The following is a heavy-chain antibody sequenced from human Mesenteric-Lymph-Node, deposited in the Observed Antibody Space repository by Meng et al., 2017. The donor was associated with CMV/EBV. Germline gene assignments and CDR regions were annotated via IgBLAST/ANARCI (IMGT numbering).Heavy chain of an antibody. CDR2: INPSGGST. J-gene: IGHJ4*02. CDR3: ARDVDTAL. D-gene: IGHD5-18*01. Sequence: SVKVSCRASGYTFVNSAITWVRQAPGQGLEWMGIINPSGGSTSYAQKFQGRVTMTRDTSTSTVYMELSSLRSEDTAVYYCARDVDTALWGQGTLVTVSS. V-gene: IGHV1-46*01. CDR1: GYTFVNSA.